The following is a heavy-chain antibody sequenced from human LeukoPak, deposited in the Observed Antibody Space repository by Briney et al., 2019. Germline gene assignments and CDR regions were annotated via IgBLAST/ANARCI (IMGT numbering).Heavy chain of an antibody. CDR3: ARVIVATMGMGYYFDY. CDR1: GYTFTGYY. Sequence: GASVKVSCKASGYTFTGYYMHWVRQAPGQGLEWMGWINPNSGGTNYAQKLQGGVTMTTDTSTSTAYMELRSLRSDDTAVYYCARVIVATMGMGYYFDYWGQGTLVTVSS. CDR2: INPNSGGT. V-gene: IGHV1-2*02. D-gene: IGHD5-12*01. J-gene: IGHJ4*02.